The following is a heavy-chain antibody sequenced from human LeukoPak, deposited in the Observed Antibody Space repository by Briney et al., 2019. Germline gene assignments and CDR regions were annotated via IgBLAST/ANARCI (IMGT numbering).Heavy chain of an antibody. CDR2: IPHNGRT. CDR1: GFTFSSYAM. V-gene: IGHV4-4*02. D-gene: IGHD2-15*01. Sequence: SGGSLRLSCAASGFTFSSYAMSWVRQPPGKVLEWIGEIPHNGRTNYNPSLKSRVTISLDKSKNQFSLKLSSVAAADTAFYYCVRYCSANSCYGAFDLWGQGTMVTVSS. J-gene: IGHJ3*01. CDR3: VRYCSANSCYGAFDL.